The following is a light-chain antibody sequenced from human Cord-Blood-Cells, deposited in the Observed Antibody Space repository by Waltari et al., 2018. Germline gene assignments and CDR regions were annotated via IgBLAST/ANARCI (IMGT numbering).Light chain of an antibody. J-gene: IGLJ3*02. CDR3: SSYTSSSTFWV. Sequence: QSALTQPASVSGSPGQSITIPCTGTSSDVGGYNYFSWYQQHPGKAPKLMIYDVSKRPSGVSNRFSGSKSGNTASLTISGLQAEDEADYYCSSYTSSSTFWVFGGGTKLTVL. CDR1: SSDVGGYNY. CDR2: DVS. V-gene: IGLV2-14*01.